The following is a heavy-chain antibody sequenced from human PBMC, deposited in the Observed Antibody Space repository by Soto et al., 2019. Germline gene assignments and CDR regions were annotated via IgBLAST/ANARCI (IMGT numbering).Heavy chain of an antibody. D-gene: IGHD3-10*01. CDR3: ASEKVQRFDP. CDR1: GGTFSSYA. CDR2: IIPIFGTA. Sequence: SVKVSCKASGGTFSSYAISWVRQAPGQGLEWMGGIIPIFGTANYAQKFQGRVTITADESTSTAYMGLSSLRSEDTAVYYCASEKVQRFDPWGQGTLVTVSS. V-gene: IGHV1-69*13. J-gene: IGHJ5*02.